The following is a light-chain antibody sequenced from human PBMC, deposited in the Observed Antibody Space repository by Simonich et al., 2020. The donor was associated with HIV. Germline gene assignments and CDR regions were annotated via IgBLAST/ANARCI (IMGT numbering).Light chain of an antibody. V-gene: IGLV2-14*01. CDR2: DVS. J-gene: IGLJ2*01. Sequence: QSALTQPASVPGSPGQSITISCTGTNSDVGGYNYVSWYQQHPGKAPKVMIYDVSKRPSGVSNRFAGSKSGNTASLTISGLQAEDEADYYCCSYSGTKVVFGGGTKVTVL. CDR1: NSDVGGYNY. CDR3: CSYSGTKVV.